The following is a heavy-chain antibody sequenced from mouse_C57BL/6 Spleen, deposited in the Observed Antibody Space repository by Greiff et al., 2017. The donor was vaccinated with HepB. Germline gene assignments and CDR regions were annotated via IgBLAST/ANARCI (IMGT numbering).Heavy chain of an antibody. V-gene: IGHV1-15*01. Sequence: VKLQESGAELVRPGASVTLSCKASGYTFTDYEMHWVKQTPVHGLEWIGAIDPETGGTAYNQKFKGKAILTADKSSSTAYMELRSLTSEDSAVYYCTRWGYGSSLFDYWGQGTTLTVSS. CDR1: GYTFTDYE. CDR3: TRWGYGSSLFDY. D-gene: IGHD1-1*01. J-gene: IGHJ2*01. CDR2: IDPETGGT.